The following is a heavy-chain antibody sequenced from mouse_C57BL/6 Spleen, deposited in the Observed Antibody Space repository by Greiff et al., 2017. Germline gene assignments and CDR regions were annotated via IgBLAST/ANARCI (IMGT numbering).Heavy chain of an antibody. V-gene: IGHV1-82*01. CDR3: ARSQLGRGDY. CDR1: GYAFSSSW. Sequence: QVQLKESGPELVKPGASVKISCKASGYAFSSSWMNWVKQRPGQGLEWIGRIYPGDGDTNYNGKFKGKATLTADKSSSTAYMQLSSLTSEDSAVYFCARSQLGRGDYWGQGTTLTVSS. J-gene: IGHJ2*01. D-gene: IGHD4-1*02. CDR2: IYPGDGDT.